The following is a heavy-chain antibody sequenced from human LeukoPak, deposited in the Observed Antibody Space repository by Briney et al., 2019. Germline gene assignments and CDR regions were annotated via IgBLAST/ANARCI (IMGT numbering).Heavy chain of an antibody. J-gene: IGHJ4*02. D-gene: IGHD3-16*02. V-gene: IGHV1-24*01. Sequence: ASVKVSCKVSGYTLTELSMHWVRQAPGKGLEWMGGFDPEDGETIYAQKFQGRVTMTADTSTDTAYMELSSLRSEDTAVYYCATAPFYDYIWGSYRRDYFDYWGQGTLVTVCS. CDR3: ATAPFYDYIWGSYRRDYFDY. CDR2: FDPEDGET. CDR1: GYTLTELS.